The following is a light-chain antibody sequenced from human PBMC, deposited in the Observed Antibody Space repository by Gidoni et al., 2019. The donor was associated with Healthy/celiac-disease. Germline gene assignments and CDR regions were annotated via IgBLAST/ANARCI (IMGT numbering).Light chain of an antibody. CDR3: QQYNSYS. V-gene: IGKV1-5*01. Sequence: DIQMTQPPSTLSASVGDRVTITCRASQSISSWLAWYQQKPGTAPRLLIYDASSWESGVPSRFSGSGSGTEFTLTISSLQPDDFATYCCQQYNSYSFGQGTKVEIK. CDR1: QSISSW. J-gene: IGKJ1*01. CDR2: DAS.